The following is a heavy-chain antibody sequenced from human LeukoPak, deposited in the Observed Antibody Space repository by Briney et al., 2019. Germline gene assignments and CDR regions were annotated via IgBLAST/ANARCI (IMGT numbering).Heavy chain of an antibody. CDR1: GFTFSSYS. CDR2: VSGGGSEK. CDR3: ASRGTTGS. Sequence: GGSLRLSCAASGFTFSSYSMNWVRQAPGKGLEWVSTVSGGGSEKNYADSVKGRFTISRDNSRNTLYLQMNSLRDEDTAVYYCASRGTTGSWGQGTLVTVSS. J-gene: IGHJ5*02. D-gene: IGHD1-1*01. V-gene: IGHV3-21*04.